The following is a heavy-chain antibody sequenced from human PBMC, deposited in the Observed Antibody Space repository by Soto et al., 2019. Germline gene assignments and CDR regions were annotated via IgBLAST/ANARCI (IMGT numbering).Heavy chain of an antibody. V-gene: IGHV3-21*01. CDR2: ISSSSSYI. Sequence: GGSLRLPXAAPGVTFITYSMNWVRQAPRKGPDWVSSISSSSSYIYYADSVKGRFTISRDNAKNSLYLQMNSLRAEDTAVYYCARYDSSGYYWPYYYYGMDVWGQGPTVTVSS. CDR1: GVTFITYS. J-gene: IGHJ6*02. CDR3: ARYDSSGYYWPYYYYGMDV. D-gene: IGHD3-22*01.